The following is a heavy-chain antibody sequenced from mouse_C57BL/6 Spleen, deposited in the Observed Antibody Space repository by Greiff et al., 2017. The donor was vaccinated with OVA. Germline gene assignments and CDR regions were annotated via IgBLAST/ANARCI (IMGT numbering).Heavy chain of an antibody. CDR2: INPSNGGT. CDR3: ARGSSFYYYAMDY. CDR1: GYTFTSYW. V-gene: IGHV1-53*01. J-gene: IGHJ4*01. Sequence: VQLQESGTELVKPGASVKLSCKASGYTFTSYWMHWVKQRPGQGLEWIGNINPSNGGTNYNEKFKSKATLTVDKSSSTAYMQLSSLTSEDSAVYYCARGSSFYYYAMDYWGQGTSVTVSS. D-gene: IGHD1-1*01.